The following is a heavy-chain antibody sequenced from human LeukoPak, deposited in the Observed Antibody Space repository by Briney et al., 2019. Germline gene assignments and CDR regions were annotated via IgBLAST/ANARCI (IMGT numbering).Heavy chain of an antibody. D-gene: IGHD6-19*01. Sequence: GGSLRLSCAASGFTVSSNYMSWARQAPGKGLEWVSVIYSGGSTYYADSVKGRFTISRDNSKNTLYLQMNSLRAEDTAVYYCAREGAEYSSGPYFDYWGQGTLVTVSS. V-gene: IGHV3-53*01. J-gene: IGHJ4*02. CDR3: AREGAEYSSGPYFDY. CDR2: IYSGGST. CDR1: GFTVSSNY.